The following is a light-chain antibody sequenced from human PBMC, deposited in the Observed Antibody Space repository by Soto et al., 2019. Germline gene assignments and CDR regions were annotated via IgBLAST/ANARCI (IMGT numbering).Light chain of an antibody. CDR1: HSVGTK. J-gene: IGKJ1*01. Sequence: EIGITQSPATLSVSAGETATLSSRASHSVGTKLAWYQQRPGQAPRLLISDASTRATSISARFSGSGSVTQFTLTISSLQSEDIALYYCHQYSKWPQTFGQGTKVDIK. V-gene: IGKV3-15*01. CDR2: DAS. CDR3: HQYSKWPQT.